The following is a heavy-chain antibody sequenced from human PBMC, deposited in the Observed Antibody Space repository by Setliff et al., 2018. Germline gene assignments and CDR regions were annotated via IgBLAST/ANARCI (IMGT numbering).Heavy chain of an antibody. CDR1: GGSISTDPYF. CDR3: ARGGGGYHAAS. D-gene: IGHD2-2*01. V-gene: IGHV4-34*01. Sequence: SETLSLTCAVSGGSISTDPYFWTWIRQPPGKGLEWIGEINHSGTTNYNPSLKSRVTMSVDKSKNHFSLELTSVTAADTAVYYCARGGGGYHAASWGQGILVTVSS. J-gene: IGHJ5*02. CDR2: INHSGTT.